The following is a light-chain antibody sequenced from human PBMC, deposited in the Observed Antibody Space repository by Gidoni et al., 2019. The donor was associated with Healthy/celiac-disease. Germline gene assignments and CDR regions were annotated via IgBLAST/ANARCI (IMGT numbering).Light chain of an antibody. Sequence: EIVLTQSPATLSLSPGESATLSCRARQSVSSYLSWYQQKPGQAPRLLIYDASNRATGSPARFSGSGSGTDFTLTISSLEPEDFAVYYCQQRSNYTFGQGTKLEIK. CDR3: QQRSNYT. CDR2: DAS. V-gene: IGKV3-11*01. CDR1: QSVSSY. J-gene: IGKJ2*01.